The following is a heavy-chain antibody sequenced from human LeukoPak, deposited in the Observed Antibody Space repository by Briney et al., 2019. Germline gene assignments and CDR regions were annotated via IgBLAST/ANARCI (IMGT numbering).Heavy chain of an antibody. CDR3: ARASRCGLHGVYGGCFDS. Sequence: PGGSLRLSCAASGFTVSSDYVTWVRLTPGKGLEWVTIIYAGGYTYYSDSVKGRFTISRDSPKNTVDLQMNSLRAEDTAVYYCARASRCGLHGVYGGCFDSWGQGTLVTVSS. V-gene: IGHV3-53*01. CDR1: GFTVSSDY. CDR2: IYAGGYT. D-gene: IGHD5/OR15-5a*01. J-gene: IGHJ4*02.